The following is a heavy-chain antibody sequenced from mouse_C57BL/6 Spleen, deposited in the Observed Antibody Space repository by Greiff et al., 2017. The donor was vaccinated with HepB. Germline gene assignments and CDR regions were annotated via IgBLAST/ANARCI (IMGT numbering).Heavy chain of an antibody. J-gene: IGHJ1*03. Sequence: EVMLVESGAELVKPGASVKLSCTASGFNIKDYYMHWVKQRTEQGLEWIGRIDPEDGETKYAPKFQGKATITADTSSNTAYLQLSSLTSEDTAVYYCARGHYYGSSYGYFDVWGTGTTVTVSS. D-gene: IGHD1-1*01. V-gene: IGHV14-2*01. CDR2: IDPEDGET. CDR1: GFNIKDYY. CDR3: ARGHYYGSSYGYFDV.